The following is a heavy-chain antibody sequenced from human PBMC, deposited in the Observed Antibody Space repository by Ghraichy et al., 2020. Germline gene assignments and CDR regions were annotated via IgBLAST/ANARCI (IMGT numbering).Heavy chain of an antibody. CDR2: INHSGST. J-gene: IGHJ4*02. V-gene: IGHV4-34*01. CDR1: GGSFSGYS. CDR3: ARAREIVVVPAAMDYFDY. Sequence: SETLSLTCAVYGGSFSGYSWSWIRQPPGKGLEWIGEINHSGSTNYNPSLKSRVTISVDTSKNQFSLKLSSVTAADTAVYYCARAREIVVVPAAMDYFDYWGQGTLVTVSS. D-gene: IGHD2-2*01.